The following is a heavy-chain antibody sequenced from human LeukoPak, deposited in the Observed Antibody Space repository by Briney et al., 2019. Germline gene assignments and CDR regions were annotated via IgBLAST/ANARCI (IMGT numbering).Heavy chain of an antibody. CDR3: AGTLWFGELYY. CDR1: GFTFSSYW. D-gene: IGHD3-10*01. V-gene: IGHV3-7*03. Sequence: PGGSLRLSCAASGFTFSSYWMSWVRQAPGKGLEWVANIKQDGSEKYYVDSVKGRFTISRDNAKNSLYLQMNSLRAEDTAVYYCAGTLWFGELYYWGQGTLVTVSS. CDR2: IKQDGSEK. J-gene: IGHJ4*02.